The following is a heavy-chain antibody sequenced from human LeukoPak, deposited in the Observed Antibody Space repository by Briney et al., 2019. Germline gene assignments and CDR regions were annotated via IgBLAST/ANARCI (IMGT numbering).Heavy chain of an antibody. V-gene: IGHV3-15*01. J-gene: IGHJ4*02. D-gene: IGHD5-24*01. CDR3: ATEFYSNGYNY. Sequence: GGSLRLSCAASGFTFSSAWMTWVRQPPGKGLEWVGHIKSKTDGGSTDYSAPVKGRFTVSRDDSKNTIYLQMNSLKTEDSAVYYCATEFYSNGYNYWGQGTPVTVSS. CDR1: GFTFSSAW. CDR2: IKSKTDGGST.